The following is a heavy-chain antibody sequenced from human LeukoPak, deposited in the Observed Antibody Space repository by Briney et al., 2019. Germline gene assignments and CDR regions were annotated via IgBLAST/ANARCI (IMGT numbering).Heavy chain of an antibody. J-gene: IGHJ3*02. V-gene: IGHV3-21*01. Sequence: PGGSLRLSCAASGFTFSNYDMNWVRQAPGQGLEWVSLFSSIGSHRYYAESVKGRFTISRDNAKSSLYLQMNSLRPGDTAVYYCARGRGYSYGYVAFDIWGQGTMVTVSS. CDR1: GFTFSNYD. D-gene: IGHD5-18*01. CDR3: ARGRGYSYGYVAFDI. CDR2: FSSIGSHR.